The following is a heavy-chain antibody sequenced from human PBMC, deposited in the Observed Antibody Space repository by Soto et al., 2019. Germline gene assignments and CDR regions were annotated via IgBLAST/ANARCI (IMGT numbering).Heavy chain of an antibody. J-gene: IGHJ6*02. CDR2: ISSNGGST. V-gene: IGHV3-64*01. CDR1: GFSFSDYA. Sequence: PGGSLRLSCAASGFSFSDYAMHWVRQAPGKGLEYVSAISSNGGSTYIANSMKGRFTISRDNSKNTLSLQMNSLRAEDMAVYYCARDRKVVLPDCGGDCYPLYYYYYGMDVWGQGTTVTVSS. D-gene: IGHD2-21*02. CDR3: ARDRKVVLPDCGGDCYPLYYYYYGMDV.